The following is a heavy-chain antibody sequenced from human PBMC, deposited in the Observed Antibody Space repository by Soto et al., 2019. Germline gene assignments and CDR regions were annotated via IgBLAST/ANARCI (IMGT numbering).Heavy chain of an antibody. CDR1: GDSVSSNSAT. J-gene: IGHJ4*02. CDR3: AAYTTSSAY. D-gene: IGHD6-6*01. Sequence: SQTLSLTCVISGDSVSSNSATWNCIRQSPSRGLEWLGRTYYRSTWNNDYAGSVKSRITINADTTNNQFSLHLNSVTPEDTAVYYCAAYTTSSAYWGQGALVTVSS. V-gene: IGHV6-1*01. CDR2: TYYRSTWNN.